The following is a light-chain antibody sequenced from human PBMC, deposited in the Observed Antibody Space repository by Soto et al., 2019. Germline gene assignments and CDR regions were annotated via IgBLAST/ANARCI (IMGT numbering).Light chain of an antibody. J-gene: IGKJ1*01. CDR3: QQRYNWPQT. V-gene: IGKV3-11*01. CDR1: QSVSRT. CDR2: DAS. Sequence: EVVLTQSPATLSLSPGERANLSCRTSQSVSRTLAWYQQKSGQAPRLLIYDASNRATGIPTRFSGSGSGTDFTLIISSLAPEVFAVYYCQQRYNWPQTFGQGTKVEIK.